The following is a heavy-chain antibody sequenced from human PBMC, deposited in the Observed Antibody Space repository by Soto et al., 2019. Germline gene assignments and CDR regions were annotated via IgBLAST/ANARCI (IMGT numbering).Heavy chain of an antibody. V-gene: IGHV4-31*03. CDR2: IYYSGST. CDR1: GGSISSGGYY. Sequence: SETLSLTCTVSGGSISSGGYYWSWIRQHPGKGLEWIGYIYYSGSTYYNPSLKGRVTISVDTSKNQFSLKLSSVTAADTAVYYCARETRGGYCSSTSCYQGSWFDPWGQGTLVTVSS. D-gene: IGHD2-2*01. J-gene: IGHJ5*02. CDR3: ARETRGGYCSSTSCYQGSWFDP.